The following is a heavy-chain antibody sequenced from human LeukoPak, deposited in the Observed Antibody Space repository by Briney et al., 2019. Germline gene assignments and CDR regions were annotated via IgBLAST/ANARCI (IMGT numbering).Heavy chain of an antibody. CDR2: ITGNGGGT. Sequence: PGGSLRLSCAASGLTFYSYAMGCVRQAPGKGLEWVSAITGNGGGTYYADSVKGRFTISRDNSKNTLSLQMNTLRAEDTAVYYCAKVHGRYSTYFYFDLWGRGTLVTVSS. CDR3: AKVHGRYSTYFYFDL. V-gene: IGHV3-23*01. D-gene: IGHD1-26*01. CDR1: GLTFYSYA. J-gene: IGHJ2*01.